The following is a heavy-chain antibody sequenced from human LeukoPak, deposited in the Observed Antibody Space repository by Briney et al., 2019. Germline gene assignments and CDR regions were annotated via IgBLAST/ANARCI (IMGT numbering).Heavy chain of an antibody. J-gene: IGHJ4*02. CDR3: ARAYDSSGFPLFDY. CDR1: GGSISSGDYY. V-gene: IGHV4-30-4*01. CDR2: IYYSGST. Sequence: SETLSLTCTVSGGSISSGDYYWSWIRQPPGKGLEWIGHIYYSGSTYYHPSLKSRVSISVDTSKNQFSLKLSSVTAADTAVYYCARAYDSSGFPLFDYWGQGALVTVSS. D-gene: IGHD3-22*01.